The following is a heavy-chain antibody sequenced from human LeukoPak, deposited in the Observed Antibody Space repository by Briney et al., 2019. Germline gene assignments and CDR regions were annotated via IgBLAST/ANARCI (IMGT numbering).Heavy chain of an antibody. Sequence: PGGSLRLSCTASGFTFGDYAMSWVRQAPGKGLEWIGEINHSGSTNYNPSLKRRVTISVDTSKNQFSLKLSSVTAADTAVYYCARERYYYGSGRPPLRGGPDYWGQGTLVTVSS. CDR2: INHSGST. D-gene: IGHD3-10*01. CDR1: GFTFGDYA. V-gene: IGHV4-34*01. J-gene: IGHJ4*02. CDR3: ARERYYYGSGRPPLRGGPDY.